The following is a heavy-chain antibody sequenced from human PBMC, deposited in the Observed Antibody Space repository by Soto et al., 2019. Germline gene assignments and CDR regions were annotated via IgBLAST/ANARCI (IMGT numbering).Heavy chain of an antibody. CDR3: AARAVAATR. CDR2: IYSGGRT. Sequence: EVQLVESGGGLVQPGGSLRLSCAASGFTVGNNYMNWVRQAPVKGLEWGSVIYSGGRTDYADYLKCRFTISRDSSKNTLFLQMKSLRAEDTAIYYCAARAVAATRWGQGTLVKVSS. V-gene: IGHV3-66*01. J-gene: IGHJ4*02. D-gene: IGHD6-19*01. CDR1: GFTVGNNY.